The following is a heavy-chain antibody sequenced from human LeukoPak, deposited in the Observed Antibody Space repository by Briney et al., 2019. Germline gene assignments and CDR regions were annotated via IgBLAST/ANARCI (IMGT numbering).Heavy chain of an antibody. D-gene: IGHD6-13*01. CDR1: GGSISSYY. Sequence: SETLSLTCTVSGGSISSYYWSWIRQPPGKGLEWIGYIYYTGSTNYNPSLKSRVTISVDTSKNQFSLKLSSVTAADTAVYYCARGAAADLWGQGTLVTVSS. V-gene: IGHV4-59*01. J-gene: IGHJ4*02. CDR3: ARGAAADL. CDR2: IYYTGST.